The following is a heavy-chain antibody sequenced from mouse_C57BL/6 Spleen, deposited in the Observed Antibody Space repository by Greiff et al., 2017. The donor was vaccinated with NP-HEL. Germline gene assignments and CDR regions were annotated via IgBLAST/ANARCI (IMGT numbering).Heavy chain of an antibody. J-gene: IGHJ3*01. CDR2: IDPANGNT. CDR3: AVYYGYDDWFAY. Sequence: VQLKESVAELVRPGASVKLSCTASGFNIKNTYMHWVKQRPEQGLEWIGRIDPANGNTKYAPKFQGKATITADTSSNTAYLQLSSLTSEDTAIYYCAVYYGYDDWFAYWGQGTLVTVSA. D-gene: IGHD2-2*01. CDR1: GFNIKNTY. V-gene: IGHV14-3*01.